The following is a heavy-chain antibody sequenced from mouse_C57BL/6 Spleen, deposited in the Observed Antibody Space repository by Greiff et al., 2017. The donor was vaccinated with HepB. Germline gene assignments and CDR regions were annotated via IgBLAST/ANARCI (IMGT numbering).Heavy chain of an antibody. CDR1: GYTFTEYT. V-gene: IGHV1-62-2*01. J-gene: IGHJ3*01. CDR3: ARHEAPFYYSNYPFAY. Sequence: VMLVESGAELVKPGASVNLSCKASGYTFTEYTIHWVKQRSGQGLEWIGWFYPGSGSIKYNEKFKDKATLTADKSSSTVYMELSSLTSEDSAVYFCARHEAPFYYSNYPFAYWGQGTLVTVSA. D-gene: IGHD2-5*01. CDR2: FYPGSGSI.